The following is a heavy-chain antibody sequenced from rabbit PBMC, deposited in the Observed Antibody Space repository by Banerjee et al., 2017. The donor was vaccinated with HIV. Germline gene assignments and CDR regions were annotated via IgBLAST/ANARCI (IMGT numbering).Heavy chain of an antibody. D-gene: IGHD4-1*01. CDR3: ARDLAGVIGWNFNL. Sequence: QEQLEESGGDLVKPEGSLTLTCTASGFSFGSSYWICWVRQAPGKGLEWITCIDAGSTGNTYYVSWAKGRFTISRTSSTTVTLQMTSLTAADTATYFCARDLAGVIGWNFNLWGPGTLVTVS. CDR1: GFSFGSSYW. CDR2: IDAGSTGNT. J-gene: IGHJ4*01. V-gene: IGHV1S45*01.